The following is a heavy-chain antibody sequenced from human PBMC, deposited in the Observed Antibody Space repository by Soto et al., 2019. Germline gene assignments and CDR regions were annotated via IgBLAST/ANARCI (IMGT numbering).Heavy chain of an antibody. Sequence: EVQLVESGGGLVQPGGSLRLSCAASGFTVSSNYMSWVRQAPGKGLEWVSVIYSGGSTYYADSVKGRFTISRDNSKNTLYLQMNSLRAEDTAVYYCASMSGSSGYYYGSDYWGQGTLVTVSS. CDR3: ASMSGSSGYYYGSDY. V-gene: IGHV3-66*01. CDR1: GFTVSSNY. CDR2: IYSGGST. J-gene: IGHJ4*02. D-gene: IGHD3-22*01.